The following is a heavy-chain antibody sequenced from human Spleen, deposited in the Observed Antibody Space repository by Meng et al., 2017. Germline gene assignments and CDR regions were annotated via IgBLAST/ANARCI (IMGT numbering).Heavy chain of an antibody. CDR3: ARGPVLRFLEWVRSRYGMDV. Sequence: GSLRLSCAVYGGSFSGYYWSWIRQPPGKGLEWIGEINHSGSTNYNPSLKSRVTISVDTSKNQFSLKLSSVTAADTAAYYCARGPVLRFLEWVRSRYGMDVWGQGTTVTVSS. CDR2: INHSGST. V-gene: IGHV4-34*01. D-gene: IGHD3-3*01. J-gene: IGHJ6*02. CDR1: GGSFSGYY.